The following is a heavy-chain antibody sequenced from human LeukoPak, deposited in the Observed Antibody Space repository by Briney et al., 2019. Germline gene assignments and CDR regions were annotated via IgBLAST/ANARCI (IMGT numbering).Heavy chain of an antibody. CDR1: GDSISSSSYY. J-gene: IGHJ4*02. Sequence: SETLSLTCTVAGDSISSSSYYWGWIRQPPGKGLEWIGSIYYSGSTYYNPSPKTRVNISAHTSKTQFSLKLSSVTAADTAVYYCARHTDSGSYLGYFDYWGQGTLVTVSS. CDR2: IYYSGST. CDR3: ARHTDSGSYLGYFDY. D-gene: IGHD1-26*01. V-gene: IGHV4-39*01.